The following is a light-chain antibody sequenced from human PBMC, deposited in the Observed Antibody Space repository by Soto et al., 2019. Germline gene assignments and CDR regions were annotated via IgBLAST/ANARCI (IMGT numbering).Light chain of an antibody. CDR3: QQYNNWPPLT. CDR2: GAS. Sequence: IVMTQSPATLSVSPGERATLSCRASQTISANLAWYQQRPGQAPRLLIYGASTRATGIPARFSGSGSGKEFTLTISSLHSEDFAVYYCQQYNNWPPLTFGGGTKVEIK. V-gene: IGKV3-15*01. CDR1: QTISAN. J-gene: IGKJ4*01.